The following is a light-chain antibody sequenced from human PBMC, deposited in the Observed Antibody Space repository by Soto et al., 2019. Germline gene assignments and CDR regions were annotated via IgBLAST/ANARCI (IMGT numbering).Light chain of an antibody. V-gene: IGLV2-23*03. J-gene: IGLJ7*01. CDR2: EGS. Sequence: QSALTQPASVSGSPGQSITISCTGTSSDVGIYNLVSWYQQHPGKAPKLIIYEGSKRPSGVSNRFSGSNSGNTASRTISGLQAEDEADYYCCSYAGSSTFVAVFGGGTQLTVL. CDR3: CSYAGSSTFVAV. CDR1: SSDVGIYNL.